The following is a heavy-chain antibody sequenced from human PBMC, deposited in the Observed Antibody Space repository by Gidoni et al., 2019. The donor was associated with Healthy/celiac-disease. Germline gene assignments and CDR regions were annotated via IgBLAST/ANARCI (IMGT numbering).Heavy chain of an antibody. CDR1: GYTFTGYD. D-gene: IGHD2-2*01. CDR3: ARETSSGWFDP. CDR2: INPNSGGT. J-gene: IGHJ5*02. V-gene: IGHV1-2*04. Sequence: QVQLVQSGAEVKKPGASVKVSCTASGYTFTGYDMPWVRQAPGQGFAWRGWINPNSGGTNYAQKFQGWVTMTRDTSISTAYMELSRLRSDDTAVYYCARETSSGWFDPWGQGTLVTVSS.